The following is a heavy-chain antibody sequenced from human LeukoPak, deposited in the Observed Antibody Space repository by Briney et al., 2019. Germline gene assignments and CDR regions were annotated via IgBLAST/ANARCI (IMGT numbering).Heavy chain of an antibody. CDR2: IKQDGSEK. Sequence: GGSLRLSCGASGFTVNSNYMAWVRQAPGKGLEWVANIKQDGSEKYYVDSVKGRFTISRDNAKNSLYLQMNSLRAEDTAVYYCARFILGAAAGFDYWGQGTLVTVSS. J-gene: IGHJ4*02. V-gene: IGHV3-7*03. CDR1: GFTVNSNY. D-gene: IGHD6-13*01. CDR3: ARFILGAAAGFDY.